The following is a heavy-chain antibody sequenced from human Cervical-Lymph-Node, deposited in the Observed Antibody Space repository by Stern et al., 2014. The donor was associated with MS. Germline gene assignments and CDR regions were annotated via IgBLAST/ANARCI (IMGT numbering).Heavy chain of an antibody. J-gene: IGHJ6*02. CDR2: IYYSGNT. CDR1: GGSISSYY. Sequence: QVQLQESGPGLVKPSETLSLTCTVSGGSISSYYWSWIRQPPGKGLEWIGYIYYSGNTNYNPSLKSRVTISVDTSKNQFSLKLSSVTAADTAVYYCARDRSIAAAGAYYYYYGMDVWGQGTTVTVSS. V-gene: IGHV4-59*01. D-gene: IGHD6-13*01. CDR3: ARDRSIAAAGAYYYYYGMDV.